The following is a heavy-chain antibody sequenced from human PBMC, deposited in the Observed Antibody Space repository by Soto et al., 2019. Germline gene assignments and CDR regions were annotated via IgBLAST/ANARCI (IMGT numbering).Heavy chain of an antibody. D-gene: IGHD6-13*01. CDR1: GFTFSSYA. CDR3: EKEAWYSSSWDY. Sequence: EVQLLESGGGLVHPGGSLRLSCAASGFTFSSYAMSWVRQAPGKGLEWVSTISGSGGFTYYADSVKGRFTISRDNSKNTLYLQMNSLRAEDTSVYYCEKEAWYSSSWDYWGQGTLVTVSS. V-gene: IGHV3-23*01. CDR2: ISGSGGFT. J-gene: IGHJ4*02.